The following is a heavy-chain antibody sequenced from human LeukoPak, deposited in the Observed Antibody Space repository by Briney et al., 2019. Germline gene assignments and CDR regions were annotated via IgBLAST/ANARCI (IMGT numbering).Heavy chain of an antibody. Sequence: SETLSLTCTVSGGSIGSYYWSWIRQPPGKGLEWIGYIYYSGSTNYNPSLKSRVTISVDTSKNQFSLKLSSVTAADTAVYYCAGIIAAPWMGWFDPWGQGTLVTVSS. CDR3: AGIIAAPWMGWFDP. CDR1: GGSIGSYY. D-gene: IGHD6-13*01. J-gene: IGHJ5*02. V-gene: IGHV4-59*01. CDR2: IYYSGST.